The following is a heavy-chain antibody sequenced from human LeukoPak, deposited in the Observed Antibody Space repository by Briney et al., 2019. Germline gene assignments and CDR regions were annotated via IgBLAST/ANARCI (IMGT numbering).Heavy chain of an antibody. CDR3: ARMVGATRCDI. J-gene: IGHJ3*02. CDR1: GGSVSNYY. V-gene: IGHV4-4*07. D-gene: IGHD1-26*01. Sequence: SETLSLTCTVFGGSVSNYYWSWIRQPAGKGLEWIGRIHTSGSTNYDPSLKSRVTMSVDTSKSQFSLKLSSVTAADTAVYYCARMVGATRCDIWGQGTMVTVSS. CDR2: IHTSGST.